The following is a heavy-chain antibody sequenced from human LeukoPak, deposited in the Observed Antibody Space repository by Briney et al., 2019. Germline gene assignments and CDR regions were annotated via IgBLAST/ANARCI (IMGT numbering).Heavy chain of an antibody. CDR1: GCSFSGYY. V-gene: IGHV4-34*01. Sequence: SETLSFTCAVYGCSFSGYYWGWLRQPPGKGREWRGEINHSGSTNYNPSLKSRVTISVDKSKNQFSLKLSSLTAPVTAVYYCAGRLTPYYFDYWGQGTLVTVSS. CDR2: INHSGST. J-gene: IGHJ4*02. CDR3: AGRLTPYYFDY.